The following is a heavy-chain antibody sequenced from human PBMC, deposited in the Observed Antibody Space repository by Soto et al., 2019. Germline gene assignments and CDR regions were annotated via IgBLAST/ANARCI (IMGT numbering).Heavy chain of an antibody. V-gene: IGHV1-69*04. J-gene: IGHJ5*02. CDR2: IIPILGIA. D-gene: IGHD4-4*01. CDR3: ARDTGEALTTSVWFDP. CDR1: GGTFSSYT. Sequence: ASVKVSCKASGGTFSSYTISWVRQAPGQGLEWMGRIIPILGIANYAQKFQGRVTITADKSTSTAYMELSSLRSEDTAVYYCARDTGEALTTSVWFDPWGQGTLVTISS.